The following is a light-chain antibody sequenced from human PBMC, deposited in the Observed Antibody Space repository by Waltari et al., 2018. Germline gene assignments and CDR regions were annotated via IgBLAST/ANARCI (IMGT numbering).Light chain of an antibody. Sequence: EIVLTQSPGTLSLSPGERATLSCRASQSVSKYLAWYQQRPGQAPRLLIYDASIRATGIPDRFSGSGSGTDFSLTISRLDPEDFAVYYCQKYVNLPATFGQGTKVEIK. CDR1: QSVSKY. J-gene: IGKJ1*01. CDR2: DAS. V-gene: IGKV3-20*01. CDR3: QKYVNLPAT.